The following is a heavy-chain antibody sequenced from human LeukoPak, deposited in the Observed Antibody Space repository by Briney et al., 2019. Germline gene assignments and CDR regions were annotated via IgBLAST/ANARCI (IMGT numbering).Heavy chain of an antibody. CDR2: SRSKVHTYTT. V-gene: IGHV3-72*01. CDR3: ARGYSSGYYGFDY. D-gene: IGHD6-19*01. Sequence: PGGSLRLSCAASGFTFSDYYMDWVRQAPGKGLEWVGRSRSKVHTYTTEYAASVKGRFAISRDDSKNSLYLQMNSLKTEDTAVYYCARGYSSGYYGFDYWGQGTLVTVSS. CDR1: GFTFSDYY. J-gene: IGHJ4*02.